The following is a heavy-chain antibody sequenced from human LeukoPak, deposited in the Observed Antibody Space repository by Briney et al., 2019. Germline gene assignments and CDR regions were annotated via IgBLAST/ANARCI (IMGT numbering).Heavy chain of an antibody. V-gene: IGHV1-18*04. Sequence: ASVKVSCKASGYTFTSYGISWVRQAPGQGLEWMGWISAYNGNTNYAQKLQGRVTMTTDTSTSTAYMGLRSLRSDDTAVYYCARVARIAAAGSWAFFDYWGQGTLVTVSS. J-gene: IGHJ4*02. CDR1: GYTFTSYG. CDR2: ISAYNGNT. CDR3: ARVARIAAAGSWAFFDY. D-gene: IGHD6-13*01.